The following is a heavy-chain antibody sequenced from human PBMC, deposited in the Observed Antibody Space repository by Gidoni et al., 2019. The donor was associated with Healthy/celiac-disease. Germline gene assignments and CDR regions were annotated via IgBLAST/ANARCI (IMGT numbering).Heavy chain of an antibody. CDR1: GFSPGTSGIR. V-gene: IGHV2-70*04. D-gene: IGHD1-26*01. J-gene: IGHJ4*02. CDR3: ARTRIVGADMGFDY. Sequence: QVTLKASGPALVKPTQTLTPTSTFSGFSPGTSGIRVSWIRQPPGKALEWLARIDWDDDKFYSTALKTRLTISKDTSKNQVVLTMTNMDPVDTATYYCARTRIVGADMGFDYWGQGTLVTVSS. CDR2: IDWDDDK.